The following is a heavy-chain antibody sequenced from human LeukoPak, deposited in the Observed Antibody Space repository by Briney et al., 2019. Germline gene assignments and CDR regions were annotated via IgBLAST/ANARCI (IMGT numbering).Heavy chain of an antibody. CDR1: GGTFSSYA. D-gene: IGHD6-13*01. CDR2: IIPIFGTA. Sequence: SVKVSCKASGGTFSSYAISWVRQAPGQGLEWMGRIIPIFGTANYAQKFQGRVAITTDESTSTAYMELSSLRSEDTAVYYCARSKDSWYRLEYWGEGTLVTVSS. V-gene: IGHV1-69*05. CDR3: ARSKDSWYRLEY. J-gene: IGHJ4*02.